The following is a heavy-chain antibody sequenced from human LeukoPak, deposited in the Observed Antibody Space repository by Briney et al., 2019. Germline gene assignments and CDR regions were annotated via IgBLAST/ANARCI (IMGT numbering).Heavy chain of an antibody. CDR3: ARESSSGWYYFDY. V-gene: IGHV3-21*04. D-gene: IGHD6-19*01. CDR2: ISSSSSYI. CDR1: GFTVTDNY. Sequence: PGGSLRLSCAASGFTVTDNYMNWVRQAPGKGLEWVSSISSSSSYIYYADSVKGRFTISRDNAKNSLYLQMNSLRAEDTAVYYCARESSSGWYYFDYWGQGTLVTVSS. J-gene: IGHJ4*02.